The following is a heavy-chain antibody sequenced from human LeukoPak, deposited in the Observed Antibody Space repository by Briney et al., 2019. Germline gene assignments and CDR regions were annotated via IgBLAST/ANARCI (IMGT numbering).Heavy chain of an antibody. CDR2: ISSSSSYI. J-gene: IGHJ4*02. D-gene: IGHD6-19*01. CDR3: HHSSGRPGEDFDY. CDR1: GFTFSSYS. Sequence: SGGSLRLSCAASGFTFSSYSMNWVRQAPGKGLEWVSSISSSSSYIYYADSVKGRFTISRDNAKNSLYLQMNSLRAEDTAVYYCHHSSGRPGEDFDYWGQGTLVTVSS. V-gene: IGHV3-21*01.